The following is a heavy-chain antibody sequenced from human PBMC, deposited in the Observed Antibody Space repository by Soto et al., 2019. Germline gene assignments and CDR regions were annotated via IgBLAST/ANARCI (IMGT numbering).Heavy chain of an antibody. CDR1: GGSISDYY. V-gene: IGHV4-59*01. Sequence: SETLSLTCTVSGGSISDYYWSWIRQPPGKALEWIGYISYSGSTNSNPSLKSRVTISVDTSKNQFSLKVTSVTAADTAVYYCARGHRAIFGVIMTYFDYWGQGAPVTVSS. CDR2: ISYSGST. D-gene: IGHD3-3*01. J-gene: IGHJ4*02. CDR3: ARGHRAIFGVIMTYFDY.